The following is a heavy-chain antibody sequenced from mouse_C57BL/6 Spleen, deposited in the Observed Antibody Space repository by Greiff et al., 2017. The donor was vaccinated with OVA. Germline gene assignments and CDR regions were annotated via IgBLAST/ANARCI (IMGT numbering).Heavy chain of an antibody. J-gene: IGHJ4*01. CDR3: ARGRSPYYAMDY. Sequence: QVQLQQSGAELVMPGASVKLSCKASGYTFTSYWMHWVKQRPGQGLEWIGEIDPSDSYTNYNQKFKGKSTLTVDKSSSTAYMQLSSLTSEDSAVYYCARGRSPYYAMDYWGQGTSVTVSS. CDR2: IDPSDSYT. V-gene: IGHV1-69*01. CDR1: GYTFTSYW.